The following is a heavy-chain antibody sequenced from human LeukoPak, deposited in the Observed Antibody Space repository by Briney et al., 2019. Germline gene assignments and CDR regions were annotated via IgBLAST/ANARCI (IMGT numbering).Heavy chain of an antibody. CDR2: IKPNNGGT. V-gene: IGHV1-2*02. Sequence: ASVKVSCKASGYTFNRHYIHRVRQAPGQGVEWVGGIKPNNGGTHFAQNFQGRVTMTRDTSISTAFMELSSLRSDDTAVYYCARSTHDYGDDYYYHYYMDVWGKGTTVTVSS. D-gene: IGHD4-17*01. CDR1: GYTFNRHY. J-gene: IGHJ6*03. CDR3: ARSTHDYGDDYYYHYYMDV.